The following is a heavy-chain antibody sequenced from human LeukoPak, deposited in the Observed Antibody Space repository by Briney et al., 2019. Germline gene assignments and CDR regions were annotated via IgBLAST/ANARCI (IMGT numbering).Heavy chain of an antibody. CDR1: GGSISSYY. J-gene: IGHJ5*02. Sequence: SETLSLTCTVSGGSISSYYWSWIRQPPGKGLEWIGYIYCSGSTNYNPSLKSRVTISVDTSKNQFSLKLSSVTAADTAVYYCARRAQGPNWNDGNWFDPWGQGTLVTVFS. D-gene: IGHD1-20*01. CDR2: IYCSGST. CDR3: ARRAQGPNWNDGNWFDP. V-gene: IGHV4-59*01.